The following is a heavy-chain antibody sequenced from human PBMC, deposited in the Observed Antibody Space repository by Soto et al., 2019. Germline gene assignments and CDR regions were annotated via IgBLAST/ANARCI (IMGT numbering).Heavy chain of an antibody. D-gene: IGHD4-17*01. CDR1: GYTFTSYG. CDR3: ARADRDYDYYYYYMDV. CDR2: ISAYNGNT. J-gene: IGHJ6*03. V-gene: IGHV1-18*01. Sequence: GASVKVSCKASGYTFTSYGISWVRQAPGQGLEGMGWISAYNGNTNYAQKLQGRVTMATDTSTSTAYMELRSLRSDDTAVYYCARADRDYDYYYYYMDVWGKGTTVTVSS.